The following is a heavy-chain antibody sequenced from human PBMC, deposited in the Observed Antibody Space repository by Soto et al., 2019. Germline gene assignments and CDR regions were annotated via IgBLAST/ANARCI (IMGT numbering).Heavy chain of an antibody. D-gene: IGHD3-16*01. Sequence: QVQLVESGGGVVQPGRSLRLSCAASGFTFSSYGMHWVRQAPGKGLEWVAVISYDGSNKYYADSVKGRVTISRDNCKNTLYLQMNSLRAEDTAVYYCAKDPVDDYLGMDVWGQGTTVTVSS. J-gene: IGHJ6*02. V-gene: IGHV3-30*18. CDR2: ISYDGSNK. CDR3: AKDPVDDYLGMDV. CDR1: GFTFSSYG.